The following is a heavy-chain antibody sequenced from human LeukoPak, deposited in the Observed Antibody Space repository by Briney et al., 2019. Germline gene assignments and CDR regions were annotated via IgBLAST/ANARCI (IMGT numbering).Heavy chain of an antibody. D-gene: IGHD2-2*01. J-gene: IGHJ3*02. CDR1: GFTFSSYA. CDR2: ISGIGVST. CDR3: AKDYRYCTSTSCYGGDAFDI. Sequence: GGSLRLSCAASGFTFSSYAMTWVRQAPGKGLGWVAAISGIGVSTYYADSVKGRLTISRDNSTNALYMQMSSLRAEDTAVYYCAKDYRYCTSTSCYGGDAFDIWGQGTMVTVSS. V-gene: IGHV3-23*01.